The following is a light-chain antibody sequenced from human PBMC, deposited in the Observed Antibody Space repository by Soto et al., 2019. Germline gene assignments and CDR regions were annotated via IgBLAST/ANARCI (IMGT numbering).Light chain of an antibody. CDR1: SSDVGGYNY. CDR2: DVS. J-gene: IGLJ1*01. CDR3: SSYTSSSTYV. Sequence: QSVLTQPASVSGSPGQSITISCTGTSSDVGGYNYVSWYQQHPGKAPKLMIYDVSNRPSGVSNRFSGSKSGNTASLTISGLQADDDADYYCSSYTSSSTYVVGTGTKLTVL. V-gene: IGLV2-14*01.